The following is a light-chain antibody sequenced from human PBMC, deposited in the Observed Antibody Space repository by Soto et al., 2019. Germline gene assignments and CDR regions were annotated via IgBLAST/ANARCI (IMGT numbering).Light chain of an antibody. V-gene: IGLV2-14*01. CDR1: SSDVGGYKY. J-gene: IGLJ1*01. CDR2: EVS. Sequence: QSVLTQPASVSGSPGQSITISCTGTSSDVGGYKYVSWYQQHPGKAPKLMIYEVSNRPSGVANRFSGSKSGNTASLTIYGLQAEDEADYYCNSYTDRNTFYVFGTGTKVTVL. CDR3: NSYTDRNTFYV.